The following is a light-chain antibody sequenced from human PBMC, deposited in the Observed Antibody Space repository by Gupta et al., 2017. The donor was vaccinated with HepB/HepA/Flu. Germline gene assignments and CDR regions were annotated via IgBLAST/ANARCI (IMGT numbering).Light chain of an antibody. Sequence: QTVLTQPPSVSGAPGQRVTISCTGSRSNLAARNDVHWYVQFPGTAPKLLLFGNNNRPAGVPDRFSGSKSGSSASLVITGLQPEDEADYYCQSYDDRLSGSRVFGTGTKVTVL. CDR3: QSYDDRLSGSRV. J-gene: IGLJ1*01. V-gene: IGLV1-40*01. CDR2: GNN. CDR1: RSNLAARND.